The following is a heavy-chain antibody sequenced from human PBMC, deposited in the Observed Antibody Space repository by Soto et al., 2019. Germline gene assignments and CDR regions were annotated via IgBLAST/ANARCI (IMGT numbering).Heavy chain of an antibody. V-gene: IGHV1-8*01. J-gene: IGHJ6*03. D-gene: IGHD3-10*01. Sequence: ASVKVSCKASGYTFTSYDINWVRQATGQGLEWMGWMNPNSDNTGYAQKFQGRVTMTRNTSIGTAYMELSSLRSEDTAVYYCARVAQLLLWFGELSGYYYYYMDVWGKGTTVTVSS. CDR1: GYTFTSYD. CDR3: ARVAQLLLWFGELSGYYYYYMDV. CDR2: MNPNSDNT.